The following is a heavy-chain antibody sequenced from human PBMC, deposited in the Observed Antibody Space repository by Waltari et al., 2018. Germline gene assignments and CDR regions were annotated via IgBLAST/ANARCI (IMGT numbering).Heavy chain of an antibody. CDR3: ARILGYCSSTSCYTADYMDV. Sequence: QVQLQESGPGLVKPSETLSLTCAVSGYSISSGYYWGWIRQPPGKGLEWIGSNYHSGSTSYNPSLKGRVTISVDTSKNQFSLKLSSVTAADTAVYYCARILGYCSSTSCYTADYMDVWGKGTTVTVSS. D-gene: IGHD2-2*02. J-gene: IGHJ6*03. V-gene: IGHV4-38-2*01. CDR1: GYSISSGYY. CDR2: NYHSGST.